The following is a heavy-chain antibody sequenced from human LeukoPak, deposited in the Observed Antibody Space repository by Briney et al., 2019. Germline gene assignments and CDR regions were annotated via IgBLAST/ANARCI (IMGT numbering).Heavy chain of an antibody. Sequence: GGSLRLSCAASGFTFSSYAMSWVRQAPGKGLEWVSAISGSGGSTYYADSEKGRFTISRDNSKNTLYLQMDSLRAEDTAVYYCAKDRGKVVVITPFDYWGQGTLVTVSS. D-gene: IGHD3-22*01. J-gene: IGHJ4*02. CDR2: ISGSGGST. CDR3: AKDRGKVVVITPFDY. V-gene: IGHV3-23*01. CDR1: GFTFSSYA.